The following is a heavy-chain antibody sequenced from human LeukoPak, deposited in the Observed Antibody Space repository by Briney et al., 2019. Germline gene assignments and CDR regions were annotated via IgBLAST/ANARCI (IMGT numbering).Heavy chain of an antibody. V-gene: IGHV3-21*04. CDR2: ISSSSSYI. CDR1: GFTFSSYS. CDR3: AKDHIVVITPGFDY. J-gene: IGHJ4*02. D-gene: IGHD3-22*01. Sequence: GGSLRLSCAASGFTFSSYSMNWVRQAPGKGLEWVSSISSSSSYIYYADSVKGRFTISRDNAKNSLYLQMNSLRAEDTAVYYCAKDHIVVITPGFDYWGQGTLVTVSS.